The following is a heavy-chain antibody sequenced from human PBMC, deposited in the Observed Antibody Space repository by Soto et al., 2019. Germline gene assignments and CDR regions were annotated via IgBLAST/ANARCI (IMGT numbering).Heavy chain of an antibody. J-gene: IGHJ6*02. CDR1: GYTFSDFD. D-gene: IGHD3-16*01. Sequence: QAHLEQSGAEVKRPGASVKVSCKAYGYTFSDFDINWLRQASGQGPEWMGWMNAKSGDTFFAQRFQGKFNMTWDTSLSTAYMEVGRLTSDATDMYYWARGNPFNYAGFDVWGQGTTVDVSS. CDR2: MNAKSGDT. V-gene: IGHV1-8*01. CDR3: ARGNPFNYAGFDV.